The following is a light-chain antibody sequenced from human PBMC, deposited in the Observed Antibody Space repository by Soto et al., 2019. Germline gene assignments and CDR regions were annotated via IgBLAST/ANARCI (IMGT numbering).Light chain of an antibody. V-gene: IGKV3-20*01. J-gene: IGKJ1*01. CDR3: QQYGGSPRGT. Sequence: EIVLTQSPGTLSLSPGERATLSCRASQRISNNYLAWYQQKPGQAPRLLIYGASSRATGIPARFSGSGAGTDFTFTISRLEPEDFTVYSCQQYGGSPRGTFGQGTMVEIK. CDR1: QRISNNY. CDR2: GAS.